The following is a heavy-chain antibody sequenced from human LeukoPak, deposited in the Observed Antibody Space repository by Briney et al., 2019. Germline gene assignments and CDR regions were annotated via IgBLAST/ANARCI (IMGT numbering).Heavy chain of an antibody. CDR2: ISAYNGNT. V-gene: IGHV1-18*01. Sequence: ASVKVSCKASGYTFTSYGISWVRQAPGQGLEWMGWISAYNGNTNYAQKLQGRVTMTTDTSTSTAYMELRSLRSDDTAVYYCARGGAVVVAASSIDYWGQGTLVTVSS. J-gene: IGHJ4*02. CDR1: GYTFTSYG. D-gene: IGHD2-15*01. CDR3: ARGGAVVVAASSIDY.